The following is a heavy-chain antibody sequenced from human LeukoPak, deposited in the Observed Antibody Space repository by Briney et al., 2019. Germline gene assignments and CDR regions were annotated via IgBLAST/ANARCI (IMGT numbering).Heavy chain of an antibody. CDR3: AKDFESYDSSGYYYY. J-gene: IGHJ4*02. CDR2: IWYGGSNK. D-gene: IGHD3-22*01. Sequence: PGGSLRLSCAASGFTFSSYGMHWVRQAPGKGLEWVAVIWYGGSNKYYADSVKGRFTISRDNSKNTLYLQMNSLRAEDTAVYYCAKDFESYDSSGYYYYWGQGTLVTVSS. CDR1: GFTFSSYG. V-gene: IGHV3-33*06.